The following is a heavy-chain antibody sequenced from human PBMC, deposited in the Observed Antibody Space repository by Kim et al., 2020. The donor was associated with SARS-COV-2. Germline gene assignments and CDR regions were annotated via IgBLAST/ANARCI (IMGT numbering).Heavy chain of an antibody. CDR3: ARGGYSPSFDY. D-gene: IGHD2-15*01. CDR2: T. J-gene: IGHJ4*02. V-gene: IGHV4-39*07. Sequence: THQTPSLKDRVTLSVDTSKDQFSLKLSSVTAADTAVYYCARGGYSPSFDYWGQGTLVTVSS.